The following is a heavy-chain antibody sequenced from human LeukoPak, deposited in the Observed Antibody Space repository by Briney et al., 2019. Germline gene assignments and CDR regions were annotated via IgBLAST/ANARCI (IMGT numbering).Heavy chain of an antibody. J-gene: IGHJ4*02. Sequence: ASVKVSCKASGYTFTGYYMHWVRQAPGQGLEWMGIINPSGGSTSYAQKFQGRVTMTRDTSTSTVYMELSSLRSEDTAVYYCARVRALARRDGYNYVGYWGQGTLVTVSS. CDR2: INPSGGST. D-gene: IGHD5-24*01. CDR1: GYTFTGYY. CDR3: ARVRALARRDGYNYVGY. V-gene: IGHV1-46*01.